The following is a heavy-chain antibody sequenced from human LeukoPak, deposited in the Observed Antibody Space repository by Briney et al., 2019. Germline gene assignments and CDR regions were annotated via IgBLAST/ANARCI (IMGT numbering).Heavy chain of an antibody. CDR3: ASRAMATIAI. D-gene: IGHD5-24*01. CDR2: INHRGST. CDR1: GGSFSGYY. Sequence: PSETLSLTCAVYGGSFSGYYCSWIRQPPGKGREGIGEINHRGSTNYNPSLKSRVTISVDTSKNQFSLKLSSVTAADTAVYYCASRAMATIAIGGQGTLVTVSS. V-gene: IGHV4-34*01. J-gene: IGHJ4*02.